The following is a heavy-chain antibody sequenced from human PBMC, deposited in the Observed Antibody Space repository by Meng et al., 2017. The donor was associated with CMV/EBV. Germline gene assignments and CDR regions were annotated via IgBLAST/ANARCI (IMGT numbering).Heavy chain of an antibody. D-gene: IGHD2-15*01. J-gene: IGHJ6*02. CDR1: GFTFSSYS. CDR3: ARGRANTFMWVERLPYCSGGSCYDPYYYYYGMDV. CDR2: ISSSSSYI. Sequence: GESLKISCAASGFTFSSYSMNWVRQAPGKGLEWVSSISSSSSYIYYADSVKGRFTISRDNAKNSLYLQMNSLRAEDTAVYYCARGRANTFMWVERLPYCSGGSCYDPYYYYYGMDVWGQGTTFTVSS. V-gene: IGHV3-21*01.